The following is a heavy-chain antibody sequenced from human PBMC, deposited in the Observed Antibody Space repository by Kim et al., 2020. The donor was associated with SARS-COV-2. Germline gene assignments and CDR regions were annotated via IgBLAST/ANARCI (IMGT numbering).Heavy chain of an antibody. V-gene: IGHV3-23*01. CDR1: GFTFSSYA. CDR3: AKSGSSGWYPNYQYYYYYGMDV. CDR2: ISGSGGST. J-gene: IGHJ6*02. Sequence: GGSLRLSCAASGFTFSSYAMSWVRQAPGKGLEWVSAISGSGGSTYYADSVKGRFTISRDNSKNTLYLQMNSLRAEDTAVYYCAKSGSSGWYPNYQYYYYYGMDVWGQGTTVTVSS. D-gene: IGHD6-19*01.